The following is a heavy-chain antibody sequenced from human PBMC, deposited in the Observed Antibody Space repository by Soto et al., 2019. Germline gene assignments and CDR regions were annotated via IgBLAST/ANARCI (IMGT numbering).Heavy chain of an antibody. V-gene: IGHV3-23*01. CDR3: AKDRSNAWYGVGF. CDR2: IGGSGGNT. CDR1: GFTFSSYA. Sequence: EVRLLESGGGLVQPGGSLRLSCAASGFTFSSYAMCWVRQAPGKGLEWVSAIGGSGGNTYYADSAKGRFTISRDNSKNTLYLQMNGLRAEDTAVYYCAKDRSNAWYGVGFWGQGTLVTVSS. J-gene: IGHJ4*02. D-gene: IGHD6-19*01.